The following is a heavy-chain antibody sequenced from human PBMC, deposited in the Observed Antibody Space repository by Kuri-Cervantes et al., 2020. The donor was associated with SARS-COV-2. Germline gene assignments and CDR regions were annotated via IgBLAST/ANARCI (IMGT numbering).Heavy chain of an antibody. CDR2: ISYDGSNK. Sequence: LSLTCAASGFTFRSYGMHWVRQAPGKGLEWVAVISYDGSNKYYADSVKGRFTISRDNSKNTLYLQMNSLRAEDTAVYYCASVEPNSGSYYPGYWGQGTLVTVSS. CDR3: ASVEPNSGSYYPGY. J-gene: IGHJ4*02. CDR1: GFTFRSYG. V-gene: IGHV3-30*03. D-gene: IGHD1-26*01.